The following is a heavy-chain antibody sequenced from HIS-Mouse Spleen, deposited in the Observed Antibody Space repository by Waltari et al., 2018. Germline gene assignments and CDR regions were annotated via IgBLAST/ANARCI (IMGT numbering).Heavy chain of an antibody. D-gene: IGHD3-10*01. CDR3: AKDRDGSGSYSDY. J-gene: IGHJ4*02. Sequence: EVQLVESGGVVVQPGGSLRLSCAASGFTFDDCAMHWVRQAPGKGLEWVSLISWDGGSTYYADSVKGRFTISRDNSKNSLYLQMNSLRAEDTALYYCAKDRDGSGSYSDYWGQGTLVTVSS. CDR2: ISWDGGST. CDR1: GFTFDDCA. V-gene: IGHV3-43D*03.